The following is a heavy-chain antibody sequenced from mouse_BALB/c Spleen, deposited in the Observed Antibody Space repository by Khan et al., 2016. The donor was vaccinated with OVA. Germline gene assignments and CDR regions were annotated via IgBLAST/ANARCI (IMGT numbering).Heavy chain of an antibody. J-gene: IGHJ4*01. CDR3: ARGNYYEYAMDY. D-gene: IGHD1-1*01. V-gene: IGHV3-2*02. Sequence: EVQLQESGPGLVKPSQSLSLTCTVTGYSITSNYAWNWIRQFPGNKLEWTGYISYSGSTNYNPSLKSRISITRDTSKNQFFLQLNSGTTEDTATYYCARGNYYEYAMDYWGQGTSITVSS. CDR1: GYSITSNYA. CDR2: ISYSGST.